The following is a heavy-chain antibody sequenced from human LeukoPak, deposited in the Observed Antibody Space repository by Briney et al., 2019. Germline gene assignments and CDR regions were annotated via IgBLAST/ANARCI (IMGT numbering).Heavy chain of an antibody. J-gene: IGHJ6*04. CDR1: GSTFTSYY. CDR2: IHPSGGST. D-gene: IGHD3-10*01. Sequence: ASVTVSCQAYGSTFTSYYMHWVRQPPGQGLEWMGIIHPSGGSTSYAQKSQDRVTMTRNTTTSAVNTAQSTQRSEDTAVYYGAREGGWVRGVWRYGMDVWGKGTTVTVSS. V-gene: IGHV1-46*01. CDR3: AREGGWVRGVWRYGMDV.